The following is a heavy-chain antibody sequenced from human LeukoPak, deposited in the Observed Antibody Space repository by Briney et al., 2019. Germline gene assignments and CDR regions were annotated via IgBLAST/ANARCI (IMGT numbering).Heavy chain of an antibody. Sequence: SETLSLTCAVSGYSISSGYYWGWIRQPPGKGLEWIGSIYHSGSTYYNPSLKSRVTISVDTSKNQFSLKLSSVTAADTAVYSCARANYNDSSGLIANSFYPWGQETLVTVSS. V-gene: IGHV4-38-2*01. CDR3: ARANYNDSSGLIANSFYP. CDR2: IYHSGST. D-gene: IGHD3-22*01. J-gene: IGHJ5*02. CDR1: GYSISSGYY.